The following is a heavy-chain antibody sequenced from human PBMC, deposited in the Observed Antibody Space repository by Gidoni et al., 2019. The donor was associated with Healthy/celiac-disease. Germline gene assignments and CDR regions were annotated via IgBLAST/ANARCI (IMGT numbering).Heavy chain of an antibody. CDR3: AKDMGYSYGSGYFDY. D-gene: IGHD5-18*01. CDR2: ISWNSGSI. CDR1: EFTFVAYA. Sequence: EVPLVVSGACLVKPGRSLRLCCAASEFTFVAYAMHWVRQAPGKGLEWVSGISWNSGSIGYADSVKGRFTISRDNAKNSLYLQMNSRRAEDTALYYCAKDMGYSYGSGYFDYWGQGTLVTVSS. J-gene: IGHJ4*02. V-gene: IGHV3-9*01.